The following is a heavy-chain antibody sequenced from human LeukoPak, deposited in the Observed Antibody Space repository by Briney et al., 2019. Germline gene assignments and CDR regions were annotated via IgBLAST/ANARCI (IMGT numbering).Heavy chain of an antibody. V-gene: IGHV1-69*06. CDR1: GDTFSTYS. Sequence: GASVKVSCKAFGDTFSTYSINWVRQAPGQGLEWMGGIIPLFATPNYAQKFQDRVTITADKSTGTAYMELSSLRSEDTAVYYCARAGIPGYCSSATCSNWFDPWGQGTLVTVSS. CDR3: ARAGIPGYCSSATCSNWFDP. CDR2: IIPLFATP. D-gene: IGHD2-15*01. J-gene: IGHJ5*02.